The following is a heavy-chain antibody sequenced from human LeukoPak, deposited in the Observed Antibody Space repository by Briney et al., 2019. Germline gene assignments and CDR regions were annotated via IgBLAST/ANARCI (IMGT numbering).Heavy chain of an antibody. CDR3: ASPSWGYQAPDHFDY. CDR2: ISSSGGII. D-gene: IGHD5-18*01. J-gene: IGHJ4*02. Sequence: GGSLRLSCAASGFTFSSYEMNWVRQAPRKGLEWVSYISSSGGIIYYADSVKGRFTISRDNAKNSLYLQMNSLRAEDTAVYYCASPSWGYQAPDHFDYWGQGTLVTVSS. CDR1: GFTFSSYE. V-gene: IGHV3-48*03.